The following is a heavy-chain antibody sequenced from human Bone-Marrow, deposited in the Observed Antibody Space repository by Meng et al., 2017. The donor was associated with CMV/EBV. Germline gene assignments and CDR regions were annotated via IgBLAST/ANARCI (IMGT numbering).Heavy chain of an antibody. CDR1: GYTFTSYD. CDR3: ARDGGFWSGYYKTTFDY. V-gene: IGHV1-8*03. J-gene: IGHJ4*02. D-gene: IGHD3-3*01. CDR2: MNPNSGNA. Sequence: ASVKVSCKASGYTFTSYDINWVRQATGQGLEWMGWMNPNSGNAGYAQKFQGRVTITRNTSISTAYMELSSLRSDDTAVYYCARDGGFWSGYYKTTFDYWGQGTLVTVSS.